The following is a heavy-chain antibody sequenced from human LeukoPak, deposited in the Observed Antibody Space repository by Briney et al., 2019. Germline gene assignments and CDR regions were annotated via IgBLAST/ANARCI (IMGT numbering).Heavy chain of an antibody. V-gene: IGHV3-21*04. CDR3: ARDHYSSGWYNWFDP. D-gene: IGHD6-19*01. Sequence: GGSLRLSCAASGFTFSSYSMNWVRQAPGKGLEWVSSISSSSSYIYYADSVKGRFTISRDNAKNSLYLQMNSLRAEDTAVYYCARDHYSSGWYNWFDPWGQGTLVTVSS. CDR1: GFTFSSYS. CDR2: ISSSSSYI. J-gene: IGHJ5*02.